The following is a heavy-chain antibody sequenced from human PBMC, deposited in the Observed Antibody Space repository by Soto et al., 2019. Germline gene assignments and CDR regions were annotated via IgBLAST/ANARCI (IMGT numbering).Heavy chain of an antibody. J-gene: IGHJ6*03. Sequence: QVQLQESGPGRVKPSQTLSLTCTVSGGSISSGGYYWSWILQHPGKGLEWIGYIYYSGSTYYNPCLKSRVTMSVDTAKHQSPLKLSSVTAADTAVYYGARDVVGYQLLMDTYDSYMDVWGKGTTVTVSS. CDR3: ARDVVGYQLLMDTYDSYMDV. D-gene: IGHD2-2*01. V-gene: IGHV4-31*03. CDR2: IYYSGST. CDR1: GGSISSGGYY.